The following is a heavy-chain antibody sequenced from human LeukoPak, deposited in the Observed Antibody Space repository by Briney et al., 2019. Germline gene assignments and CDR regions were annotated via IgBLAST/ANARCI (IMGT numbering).Heavy chain of an antibody. CDR2: VNHSGST. V-gene: IGHV4-34*01. D-gene: IGHD5-24*01. J-gene: IGHJ3*02. CDR3: ARPKRWLPGAFDI. CDR1: GGSISSYY. Sequence: PSETLSFTCTVSGGSISSYYWSWIRQPPGKGLEWIGEVNHSGSTNYNPSLKSRVTISVDTSKNQFSLKLSSVTAADTAVYYCARPKRWLPGAFDIWGQGTMVTVSS.